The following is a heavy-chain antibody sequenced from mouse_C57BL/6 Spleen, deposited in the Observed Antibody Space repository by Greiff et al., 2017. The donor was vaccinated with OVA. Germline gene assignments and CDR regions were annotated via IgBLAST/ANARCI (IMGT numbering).Heavy chain of an antibody. Sequence: QVQLQQSGAELVKPGASVKISCKASGYAFSSYWMNWVKQRPGKGLEWIGQIYPGDGDTNYNGKFKGKATLTADKSSSTAYMQLSSLTSEDSAVYFCARSRDGLYFDYWGQGTTLTVSS. CDR3: ARSRDGLYFDY. V-gene: IGHV1-80*01. CDR1: GYAFSSYW. J-gene: IGHJ2*01. CDR2: IYPGDGDT. D-gene: IGHD2-3*01.